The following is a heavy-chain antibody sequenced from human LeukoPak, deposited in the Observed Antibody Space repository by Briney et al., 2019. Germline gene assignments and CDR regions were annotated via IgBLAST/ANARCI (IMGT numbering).Heavy chain of an antibody. D-gene: IGHD4-11*01. CDR1: GYTFTSYG. Sequence: ASVKVSCKTSGYTFTSYGMHWVRQAPGQSLEWMGWINGGNGNTKYSEKFQGRVTIIRDTSASTAYMELGSLRSEDTAVYYCARDSGGSGSYSFDYWGQGTLVTVSS. CDR3: ARDSGGSGSYSFDY. V-gene: IGHV1-3*01. CDR2: INGGNGNT. J-gene: IGHJ4*02.